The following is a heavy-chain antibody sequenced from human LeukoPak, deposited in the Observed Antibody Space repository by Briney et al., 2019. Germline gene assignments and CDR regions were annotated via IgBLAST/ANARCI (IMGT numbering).Heavy chain of an antibody. V-gene: IGHV1-2*02. J-gene: IGHJ4*02. CDR2: LNPNSGGT. Sequence: ASVKVSCKASGYTFTGYYIHWVRQAPGQGPEWMGWLNPNSGGTNYAQNFQGRVTMTRDTSIHTAYMELSRLRSDDTAVYFCARSIVGGSPIDSWGQGTLVTVSS. CDR3: ARSIVGGSPIDS. D-gene: IGHD1-26*01. CDR1: GYTFTGYY.